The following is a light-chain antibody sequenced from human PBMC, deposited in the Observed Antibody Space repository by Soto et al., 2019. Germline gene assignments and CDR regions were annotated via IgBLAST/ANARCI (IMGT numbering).Light chain of an antibody. J-gene: IGLJ1*01. Sequence: QAVVTQPPSASGSPGQSVTISCTGTSSDIGRYDYVSWYQQHPGKAPKLLIYEVNKRPSGVPDRFSGSKSGSSASLTVSGLQSEDEADYYCSSFASTNNYVFGTGTKLTVL. CDR1: SSDIGRYDY. CDR2: EVN. V-gene: IGLV2-8*01. CDR3: SSFASTNNYV.